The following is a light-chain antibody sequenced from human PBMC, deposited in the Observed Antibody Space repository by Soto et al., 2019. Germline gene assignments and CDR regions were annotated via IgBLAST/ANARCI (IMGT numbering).Light chain of an antibody. V-gene: IGLV2-14*01. CDR2: DVT. Sequence: QSALTQPASVSGSPGQSITISCTGTSSDVGGYNYVSWYQQHPGKAPKLMIYDVTNRPSGVSNRFSGSKFGNTASLTISGLQPEDEADYYCSSYTSSSSVVFGGGTKLTVL. CDR1: SSDVGGYNY. J-gene: IGLJ2*01. CDR3: SSYTSSSSVV.